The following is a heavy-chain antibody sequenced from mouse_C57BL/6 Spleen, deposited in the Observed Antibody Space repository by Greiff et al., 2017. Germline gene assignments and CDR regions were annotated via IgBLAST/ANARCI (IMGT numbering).Heavy chain of an antibody. CDR2: ISSGGDYI. D-gene: IGHD2-3*01. J-gene: IGHJ2*01. Sequence: EVQVVESGEGLVKPGGSLKLSCAASGFTFSSYAMSWVRQTPEKRLEWVAYISSGGDYIYYADTVKGRFTISRDNARNTLYLQMSSLKSEDTAMYYCTRESYDGSFSYWGQGTTLTVSS. CDR1: GFTFSSYA. CDR3: TRESYDGSFSY. V-gene: IGHV5-9-1*02.